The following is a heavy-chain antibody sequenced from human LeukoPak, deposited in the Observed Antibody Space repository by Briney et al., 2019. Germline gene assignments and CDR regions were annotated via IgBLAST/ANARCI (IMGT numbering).Heavy chain of an antibody. V-gene: IGHV3-23*01. CDR2: ISGSGGST. D-gene: IGHD5-18*01. CDR1: GFTFSSYA. Sequence: GGSLRLFCAASGFTFSSYAMSWVRQAPGKGLEWVSAISGSGGSTYYADSVKGRFTISRDNSKNTLYLQMNSLRAEDTAVYYCAYVGYSYGYNYWGQGTLVTVSS. CDR3: AYVGYSYGYNY. J-gene: IGHJ4*02.